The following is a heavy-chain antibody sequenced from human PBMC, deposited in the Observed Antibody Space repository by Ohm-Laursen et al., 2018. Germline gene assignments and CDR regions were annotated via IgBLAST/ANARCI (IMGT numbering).Heavy chain of an antibody. Sequence: SLRLSCTATGSAYDINTFYWVRKAQGTGQGRVSGSSWYSGSIGYADSVKGRFIISRDNATNSLYLQMNSLRAEGTALYYCAKDHSPYSGSLRSAFDIWGQGTMFTVSS. D-gene: IGHD6-13*01. CDR1: GSAYDINT. J-gene: IGHJ3*02. CDR3: AKDHSPYSGSLRSAFDI. V-gene: IGHV3-9*01. CDR2: SSWYSGSI.